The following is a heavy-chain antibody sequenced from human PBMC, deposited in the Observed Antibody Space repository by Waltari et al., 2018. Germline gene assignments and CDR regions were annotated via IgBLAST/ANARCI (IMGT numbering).Heavy chain of an antibody. D-gene: IGHD2-15*01. CDR2: IKQDGSEK. J-gene: IGHJ4*02. Sequence: EVQLVESGGGLVKTGGSLRLSCAASGYTFSTHWMSWARQAPGKGLEWVANIKQDGSEKYYVDSVKGRFTISRDNAKNSLYLQMNSLRAEDSAVYHCVRGAVDNWGQGTLVTVSS. V-gene: IGHV3-7*01. CDR3: VRGAVDN. CDR1: GYTFSTHW.